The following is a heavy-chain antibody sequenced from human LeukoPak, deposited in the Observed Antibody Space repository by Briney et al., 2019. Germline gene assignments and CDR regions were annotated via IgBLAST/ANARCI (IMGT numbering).Heavy chain of an antibody. CDR2: IWPGDSDT. Sequence: GESLKISCKGPGYSFTNYWIGWVRQMPGKGLEWMGIIWPGDSDTRYSPSFQGQVTISADKSNSIVYLQWSSLKASDTAMYYCARRYSGSYYPEYFDYWGQGTLVTVSS. CDR3: ARRYSGSYYPEYFDY. D-gene: IGHD1-26*01. J-gene: IGHJ4*02. V-gene: IGHV5-51*01. CDR1: GYSFTNYW.